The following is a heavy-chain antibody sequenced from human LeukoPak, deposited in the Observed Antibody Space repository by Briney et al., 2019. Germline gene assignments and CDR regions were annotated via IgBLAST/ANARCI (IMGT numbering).Heavy chain of an antibody. V-gene: IGHV1-18*01. D-gene: IGHD2-2*01. CDR3: VRDRGGKGSAIFY. CDR1: GYNFPSYG. CDR2: IRPHTGET. Sequence: GASVKVSCKASGYNFPSYGINWVRQAPGQGREWMGWIRPHTGETNSAQRFQDRVTMTTDTSTTTAYMELRSLRFDDTAVYYCVRDRGGKGSAIFYWGQGSLVTVSS. J-gene: IGHJ4*02.